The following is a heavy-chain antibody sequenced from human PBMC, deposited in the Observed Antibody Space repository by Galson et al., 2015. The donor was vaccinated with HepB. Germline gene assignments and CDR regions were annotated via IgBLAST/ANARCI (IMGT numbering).Heavy chain of an antibody. V-gene: IGHV2-70*04. Sequence: PALVKPTPPLNLTCTFAGFSLATTGMRLTWIRQPPGKALEWLARIDWDDDKFYTASLKTRLAISKDTSKNQVVLTMTNMEPVDTATYYCARIPAVSYKSSDCFVADAFDVWGQGAMVTVSS. CDR1: GFSLATTGMR. CDR2: IDWDDDK. CDR3: ARIPAVSYKSSDCFVADAFDV. J-gene: IGHJ3*01. D-gene: IGHD2-21*01.